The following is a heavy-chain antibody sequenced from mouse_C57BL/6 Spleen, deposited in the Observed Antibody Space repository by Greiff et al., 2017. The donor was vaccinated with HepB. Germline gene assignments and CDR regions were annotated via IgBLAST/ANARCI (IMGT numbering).Heavy chain of an antibody. CDR1: GYTFTDHT. Sequence: VQLQQSDAELVKPGASVKISCKVSGYTFTDHTLHWMKQRPEQGLEWIGYIYPRDGSTKYNEKFKGKATLPADTSSSTAYMQLNSLTSEDSAVYFCARSYYYGSSYVAWFAYWGQGTLVTVSA. V-gene: IGHV1-78*01. D-gene: IGHD1-1*01. CDR3: ARSYYYGSSYVAWFAY. J-gene: IGHJ3*01. CDR2: IYPRDGST.